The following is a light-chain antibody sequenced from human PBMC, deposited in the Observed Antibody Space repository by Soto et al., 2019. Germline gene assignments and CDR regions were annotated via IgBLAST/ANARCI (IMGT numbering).Light chain of an antibody. V-gene: IGKV2-28*01. CDR2: LGS. CDR1: QSLLHSNGYTY. Sequence: DIVMTQSPLSLPVTPGEPASISCRSSQSLLHSNGYTYLDWYLQKPGQSPQLLIYLGSNRASGVPDRFSGSGSGTGFTLKISRVEAEDVGVYYCMQALQTPLTFGGGTKVEIK. CDR3: MQALQTPLT. J-gene: IGKJ4*01.